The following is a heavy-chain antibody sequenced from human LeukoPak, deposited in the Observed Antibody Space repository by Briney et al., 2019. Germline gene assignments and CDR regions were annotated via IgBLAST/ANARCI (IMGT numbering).Heavy chain of an antibody. J-gene: IGHJ4*02. Sequence: GSLRLSCAASGFTFSSYGMHWVRQAPGKGLEWVSYIGSSSSTIYYADSVKGRFTISRDNSKNTLYLQMNSLRAEDTAVYYCARGEDFYYSSGWYYFDYWGQGTLVTVSS. D-gene: IGHD6-19*01. CDR1: GFTFSSYG. V-gene: IGHV3-48*01. CDR3: ARGEDFYYSSGWYYFDY. CDR2: IGSSSSTI.